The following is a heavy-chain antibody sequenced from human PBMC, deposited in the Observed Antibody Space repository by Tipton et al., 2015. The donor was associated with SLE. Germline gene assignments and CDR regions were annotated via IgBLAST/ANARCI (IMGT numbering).Heavy chain of an antibody. J-gene: IGHJ4*02. CDR3: ARGQYCSSTSCLPHY. Sequence: SLRLSCAASGFTFSSYGMHWVRQAPGKGLEWVSVIYSGGSTYYADSVKGRFTISRDNAKNSLYLQMNSLRAEDTAVYYCARGQYCSSTSCLPHYWGQGTLVTVSS. D-gene: IGHD2-2*01. V-gene: IGHV3-NL1*01. CDR1: GFTFSSYG. CDR2: IYSGGST.